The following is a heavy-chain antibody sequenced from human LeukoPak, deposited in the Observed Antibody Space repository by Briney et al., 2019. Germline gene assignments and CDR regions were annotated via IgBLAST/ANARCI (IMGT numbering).Heavy chain of an antibody. CDR1: GGSISSNSYY. J-gene: IGHJ4*02. CDR2: IYYTGST. Sequence: KPSETLSLTCTVSGGSISSNSYYWGWIRQPPGKGLEWIGSIYYTGSTYYNPSLKSRVTISVDTSKNQFSLKLSSVTAADTAVYYCARHGICFDYWGQGTLVTVSS. CDR3: ARHGICFDY. V-gene: IGHV4-39*01.